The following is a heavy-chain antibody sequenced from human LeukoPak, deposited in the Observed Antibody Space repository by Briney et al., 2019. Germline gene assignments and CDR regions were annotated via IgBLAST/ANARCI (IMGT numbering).Heavy chain of an antibody. V-gene: IGHV3-23*01. Sequence: GESLRLSCAASGFTFSNYAMSWVRQAPGKGLEWVSLIGGSGASKYYADSVKGRFTVSRDNSKNTLYLQMNSLRAEDTAVYYCAKDPDCSSISCRAPFDYWGQGTLVTVSS. CDR1: GFTFSNYA. J-gene: IGHJ4*02. CDR3: AKDPDCSSISCRAPFDY. D-gene: IGHD2-2*01. CDR2: IGGSGASK.